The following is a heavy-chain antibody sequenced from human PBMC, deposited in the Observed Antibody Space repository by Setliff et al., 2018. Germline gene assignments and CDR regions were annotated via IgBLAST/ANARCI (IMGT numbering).Heavy chain of an antibody. V-gene: IGHV1-18*01. CDR3: ATEKFPGDWGDY. Sequence: ASVKVSCKASGYTFTSYGFSWVRQAPGQGLEWMGWISVYNGKTKYVQKFQGRVTMTTDTSTRTAYMEVTSLRSDDTAVYYCATEKFPGDWGDYWGQGTLVTVSS. CDR1: GYTFTSYG. D-gene: IGHD2-21*01. J-gene: IGHJ4*02. CDR2: ISVYNGKT.